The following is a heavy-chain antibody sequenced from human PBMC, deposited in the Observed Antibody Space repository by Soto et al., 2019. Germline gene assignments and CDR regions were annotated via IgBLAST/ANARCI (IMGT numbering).Heavy chain of an antibody. V-gene: IGHV3-9*01. CDR2: ISWNSGSI. J-gene: IGHJ4*02. Sequence: ESGGGLVQPGRSLRLSCAASGFTFDDYAMHWVRQAPGKGLEWVSGISWNSGSIGYADSVKGRFTISRDNAKNSLYLQMNSLRAEDTALYYCAKAHYDFWSGPSDYWGQGTLVTVSS. CDR1: GFTFDDYA. D-gene: IGHD3-3*01. CDR3: AKAHYDFWSGPSDY.